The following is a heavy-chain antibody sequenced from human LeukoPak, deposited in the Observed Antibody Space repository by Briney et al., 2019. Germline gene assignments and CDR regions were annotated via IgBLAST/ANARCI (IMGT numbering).Heavy chain of an antibody. J-gene: IGHJ5*02. CDR2: ISYDGSNK. D-gene: IGHD5-12*01. CDR1: GFTFSSYA. V-gene: IGHV3-30*04. CDR3: AKPPGLRRLDP. Sequence: GGSLRLSCAASGFTFSSYAMHWVRQAPGKGLEWVAVISYDGSNKYYADSVKGRFTISRDNSKNTLYLQMNSLRAEDTAAYYCAKPPGLRRLDPWGQGTLVTVSS.